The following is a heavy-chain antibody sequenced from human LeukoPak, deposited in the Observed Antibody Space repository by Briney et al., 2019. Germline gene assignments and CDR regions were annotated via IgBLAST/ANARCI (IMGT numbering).Heavy chain of an antibody. V-gene: IGHV4-34*01. CDR3: ARDPTTVVTLPYYFDF. CDR2: INHSGRT. J-gene: IGHJ4*02. D-gene: IGHD4-23*01. Sequence: SETLSPTCAVSGGSFFGSHWNWIRQSPEKGLEWIGEINHSGRTNYNPSLKSRVTISVDTSKSQFFLKLTSVTAADTAVYYCARDPTTVVTLPYYFDFCGQGTLVTVSA. CDR1: GGSFFGSH.